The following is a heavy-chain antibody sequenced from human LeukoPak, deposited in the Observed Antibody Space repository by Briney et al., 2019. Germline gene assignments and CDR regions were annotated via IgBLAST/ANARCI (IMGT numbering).Heavy chain of an antibody. CDR2: IYYSGTT. Sequence: SETLSLTCTVSGGSISSRTYYWGWIRQPPGKGLEWIGTIYYSGTTYYNPSLKSRVTISLDTSKNQFSLKLSSVTAADTAVYYCARRSLWFGSYYFDYWGQGTLVTVSS. V-gene: IGHV4-39*07. J-gene: IGHJ4*02. CDR1: GGSISSRTYY. D-gene: IGHD3-10*01. CDR3: ARRSLWFGSYYFDY.